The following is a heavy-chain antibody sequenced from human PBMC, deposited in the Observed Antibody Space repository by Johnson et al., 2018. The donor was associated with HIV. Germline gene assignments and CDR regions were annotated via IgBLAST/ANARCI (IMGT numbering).Heavy chain of an antibody. J-gene: IGHJ3*02. D-gene: IGHD5-12*01. CDR2: IYRAGST. CDR3: ARDRPSKWLRSNDDVFDI. V-gene: IGHV3-66*01. CDR1: GFIISSNY. Sequence: VQLVESGGGLVQPGGSLRLSCAASGFIISSNYMSWIRQAPGKGLEWVSVIYRAGSTYYADSVKDRFTISRDISKNTIYLQMNSLRAEDTAMYYCARDRPSKWLRSNDDVFDIWGQGTMVTVSS.